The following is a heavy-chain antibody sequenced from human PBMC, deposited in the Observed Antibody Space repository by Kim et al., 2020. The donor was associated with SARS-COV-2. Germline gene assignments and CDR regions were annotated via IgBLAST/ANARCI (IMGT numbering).Heavy chain of an antibody. CDR1: GFTFSSYS. D-gene: IGHD3-22*01. J-gene: IGHJ4*02. Sequence: GGSLRLSCAASGFTFSSYSMNWVRQAPGKGLEWVSSISSSSYIYYADSVKGRFTISRDNAKNSLYLQMNSLRAEDTAVYYCARDLFYDSSRGGGQWGQGTLVTVSS. CDR3: ARDLFYDSSRGGGQ. CDR2: ISSSSYI. V-gene: IGHV3-21*01.